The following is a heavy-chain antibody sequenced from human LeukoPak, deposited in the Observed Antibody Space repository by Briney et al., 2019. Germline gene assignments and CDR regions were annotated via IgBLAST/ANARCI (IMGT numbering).Heavy chain of an antibody. CDR2: IFYTGST. D-gene: IGHD6-6*01. CDR1: GGSLSSSHYS. CDR3: ARKYPDHWFDP. V-gene: IGHV4-30-4*01. Sequence: SETLSLTCTVSGGSLSSSHYSWSWIRQPPGKGLEWIGYIFYTGSTNYSPSLKSRVSISVDTFKNQFSLKLSSVTAADTAVYYCARKYPDHWFDPWGQGTLVTVSS. J-gene: IGHJ5*02.